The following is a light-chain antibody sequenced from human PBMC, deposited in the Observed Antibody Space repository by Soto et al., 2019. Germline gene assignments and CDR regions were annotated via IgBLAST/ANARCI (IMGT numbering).Light chain of an antibody. CDR3: QQYHHWPVT. V-gene: IGKV3-15*01. CDR2: GAS. Sequence: ETVMTQSPATLSVSPGERVTLSCRASQSVISNLAWYQQKVGQAPRLLIDGASTSATGIPARFSGSGFGTEFTLTIHSLQSEDAAVYYSQQYHHWPVTFGGGTKVDIK. J-gene: IGKJ4*01. CDR1: QSVISN.